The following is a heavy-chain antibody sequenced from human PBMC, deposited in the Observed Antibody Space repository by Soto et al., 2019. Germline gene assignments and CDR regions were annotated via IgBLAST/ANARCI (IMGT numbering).Heavy chain of an antibody. V-gene: IGHV1-69*04. J-gene: IGHJ4*02. D-gene: IGHD5-12*01. CDR1: GGTFSSYT. CDR3: ARDTQYSGYDLIDRGHALDY. CDR2: IIPILGIA. Sequence: SVKVSCKASGGTFSSYTISWVRQAPGQGLEWKGRIIPILGIANYAQNFQGRVTITADKSTSTAYMELSSLRPEDTAVYYCARDTQYSGYDLIDRGHALDYWGQGTLVTVSS.